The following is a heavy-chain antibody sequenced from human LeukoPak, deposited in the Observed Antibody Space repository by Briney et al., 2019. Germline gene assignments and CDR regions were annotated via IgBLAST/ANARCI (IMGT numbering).Heavy chain of an antibody. D-gene: IGHD4-11*01. V-gene: IGHV3-21*01. CDR3: ARAVTTVTTNWFDP. J-gene: IGHJ5*02. Sequence: GGSLRLSCAASGFTFSSYSMNWVRQAPGKGLEWVSSISSSSSYIYYADSVKGRFTISRDNAKNSLYLQMNSLRAEGTAVYYCARAVTTVTTNWFDPWGQGTLVTVSS. CDR2: ISSSSSYI. CDR1: GFTFSSYS.